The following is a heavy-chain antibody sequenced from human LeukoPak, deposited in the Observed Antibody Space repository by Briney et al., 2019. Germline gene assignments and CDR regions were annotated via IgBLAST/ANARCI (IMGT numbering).Heavy chain of an antibody. D-gene: IGHD6-6*01. CDR3: ARSYSSPSEFDY. J-gene: IGHJ4*02. V-gene: IGHV1-2*02. Sequence: ATVKVSCKASGYTFTGYYMHWVRQAPGQGLEWMGWINPNSGATNNAQKFQGRVTMTRDTSISTAYMELSRLRSDDTAVYYCARSYSSPSEFDYWGQGTLVTASS. CDR1: GYTFTGYY. CDR2: INPNSGAT.